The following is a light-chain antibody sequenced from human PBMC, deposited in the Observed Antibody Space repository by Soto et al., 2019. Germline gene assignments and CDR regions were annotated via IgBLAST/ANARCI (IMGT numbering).Light chain of an antibody. Sequence: QSALTQPASVSGSPGQSITISCTGTNSDVGSYNLVSWYQQHPGKAPKLMIYEGSKRPSGVSNRFSGSKPGNTASLTISGLQAEDEADYYCCSYAGSSTPYVFGTGTKLTVL. V-gene: IGLV2-23*01. J-gene: IGLJ1*01. CDR1: NSDVGSYNL. CDR3: CSYAGSSTPYV. CDR2: EGS.